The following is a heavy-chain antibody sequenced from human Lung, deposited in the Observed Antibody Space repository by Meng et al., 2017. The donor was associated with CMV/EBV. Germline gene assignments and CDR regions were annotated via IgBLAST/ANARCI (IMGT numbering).Heavy chain of an antibody. CDR1: GGSISSYY. Sequence: SXTXSPXCTVSGGSISSYYWSWIRQLPGKGLEWIGYIYYSGSTNYNPSLKSRFTISVDTSKNQFSLKLSSVTAADTAVYYCASSGYSYGYGYYGMDVWGQGXTVTVSS. J-gene: IGHJ6*02. CDR2: IYYSGST. CDR3: ASSGYSYGYGYYGMDV. V-gene: IGHV4-59*01. D-gene: IGHD5-18*01.